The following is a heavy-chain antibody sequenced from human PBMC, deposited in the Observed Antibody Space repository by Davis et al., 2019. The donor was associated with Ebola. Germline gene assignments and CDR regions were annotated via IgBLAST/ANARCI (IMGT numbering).Heavy chain of an antibody. CDR2: INTNTGNP. CDR3: ARLRGFERIGDLYWSDP. V-gene: IGHV7-4-1*02. Sequence: ASVKVSCKASGYTFTSYAMNWVRQAPGQGPEWMGWINTNTGNPTYAQGFTGRFVFSLDTSVSTAYLQISSLKAEDTAVYYCARLRGFERIGDLYWSDPWGQGTLVTVSS. CDR1: GYTFTSYA. J-gene: IGHJ5*02. D-gene: IGHD3-10*01.